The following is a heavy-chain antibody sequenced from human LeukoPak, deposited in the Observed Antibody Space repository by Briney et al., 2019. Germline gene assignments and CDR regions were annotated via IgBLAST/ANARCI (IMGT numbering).Heavy chain of an antibody. J-gene: IGHJ4*02. CDR1: GYIFTNYG. V-gene: IGHV1-18*01. CDR2: ISGYNGNT. CDR3: ARVDVVVVAATRLDY. Sequence: ASVKVSCKASGYIFTNYGINWVRQAPGQGLEYMGWISGYNGNTKYAQQLQGRVTMTTDTSTSTVYMELRSLRSDDTAVYYCARVDVVVVAATRLDYWGQGTLVTVSS. D-gene: IGHD2-15*01.